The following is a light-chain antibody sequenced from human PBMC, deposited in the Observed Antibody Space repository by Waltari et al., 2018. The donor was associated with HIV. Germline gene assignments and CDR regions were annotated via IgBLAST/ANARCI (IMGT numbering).Light chain of an antibody. V-gene: IGLV1-47*01. J-gene: IGLJ2*01. CDR3: AAWDDSLSGWV. CDR2: RHN. Sequence: QSVLTQPPSVSGTPGQRVSISCSGSPFNIGNNYAFWYQQFTGAAPRLLIDRHNQRPSGVPDRFSVSKSGTSASLAISGLRAEDEADYYCAAWDDSLSGWVFGGGTKLTVL. CDR1: PFNIGNNY.